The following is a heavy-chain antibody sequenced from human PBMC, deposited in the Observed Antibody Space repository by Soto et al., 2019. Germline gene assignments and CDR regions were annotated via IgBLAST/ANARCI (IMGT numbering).Heavy chain of an antibody. J-gene: IGHJ3*02. D-gene: IGHD6-13*01. CDR3: AKDSSSWYYQRAFDI. CDR1: GFTFSSYA. CDR2: ISGSGGST. Sequence: GGSLRLSCVASGFTFSSYAMSWVSQAPGKGLEWVSAISGSGGSTYYADSVKGRFTISRDNSKNTLYLQMNSLRAEDTAVYYCAKDSSSWYYQRAFDIWGQGTMVTVSS. V-gene: IGHV3-23*01.